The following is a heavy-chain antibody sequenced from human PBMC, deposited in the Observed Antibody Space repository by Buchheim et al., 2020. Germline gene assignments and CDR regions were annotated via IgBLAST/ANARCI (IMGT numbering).Heavy chain of an antibody. CDR2: IYYSGST. V-gene: IGHV4-39*01. CDR3: AGGLYYDFWSGYYQLFGVDY. CDR1: GGSISSSSYY. Sequence: QLQLQESGPGLVKPSETLSLTCTVSGGSISSSSYYWGWIRQPPGKGLEWIGSIYYSGSTYYNPSLKSRVTISVDTSKNQFSLKLSSVTAADTAVYYCAGGLYYDFWSGYYQLFGVDYWGQGTL. D-gene: IGHD3-3*01. J-gene: IGHJ4*02.